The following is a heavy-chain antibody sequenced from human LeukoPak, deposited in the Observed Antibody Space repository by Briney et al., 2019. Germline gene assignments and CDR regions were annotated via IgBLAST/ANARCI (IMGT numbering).Heavy chain of an antibody. CDR1: GGSISSRSHY. CDR2: FYYGGSA. J-gene: IGHJ6*02. Sequence: SETLSLTRTVSGGSISSRSHYWVWSRQPPGKALVWIGSFYYGGSAYCNPSLKSRVTISVDTSKNQFSLRLGSVAAADTAVYYCARHRGYYDDMDVWGQGTTVTVSS. V-gene: IGHV4-39*01. D-gene: IGHD3-10*01. CDR3: ARHRGYYDDMDV.